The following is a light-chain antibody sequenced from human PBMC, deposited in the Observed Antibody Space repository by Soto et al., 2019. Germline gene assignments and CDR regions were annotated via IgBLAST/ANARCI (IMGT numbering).Light chain of an antibody. Sequence: DFMMTQSPDSLAVSLGERATINCKSSQTLLYSSNSKSYLAWYQQKPGQSPKLLIHWASTRESGVPDRFSGSGSGTDFTLTIDSLQAEDVAVYYCQQYYNTPWTFGQGTKVDIK. CDR2: WAS. CDR1: QTLLYSSNSKSY. CDR3: QQYYNTPWT. V-gene: IGKV4-1*01. J-gene: IGKJ1*01.